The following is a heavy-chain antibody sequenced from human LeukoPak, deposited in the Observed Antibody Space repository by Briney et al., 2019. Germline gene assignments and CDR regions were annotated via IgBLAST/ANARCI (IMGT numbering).Heavy chain of an antibody. V-gene: IGHV1-69*05. Sequence: GASVKVSCKTSGGTFNNSAISWVRQAPGQELQWLGGIMPLFGTAGYAQKFQGRVTITKDESTRTVYLELTSLTFDDTAVYYCARDVHGDYGSGWFDPWGQGTLVSVSS. J-gene: IGHJ5*02. CDR2: IMPLFGTA. CDR1: GGTFNNSA. CDR3: ARDVHGDYGSGWFDP. D-gene: IGHD4-17*01.